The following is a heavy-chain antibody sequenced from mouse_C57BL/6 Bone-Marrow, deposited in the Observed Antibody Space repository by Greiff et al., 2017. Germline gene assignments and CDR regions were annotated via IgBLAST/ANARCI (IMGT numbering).Heavy chain of an antibody. CDR3: ARKGTGVSHYYAMDY. Sequence: EVKLMESGGGLVKPGGSLKLSCAASGFTLSSYAMSWVRQTPEKRLEWVATLSDGGSYTYYPDNVKGRFTISRDNAKNNLYLQMSHLKSEDTAMYYCARKGTGVSHYYAMDYWGQGTSVTVSS. V-gene: IGHV5-4*03. CDR1: GFTLSSYA. CDR2: LSDGGSYT. J-gene: IGHJ4*01. D-gene: IGHD4-1*01.